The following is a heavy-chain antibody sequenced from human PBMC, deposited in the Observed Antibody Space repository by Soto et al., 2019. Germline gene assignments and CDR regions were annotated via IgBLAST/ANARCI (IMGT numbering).Heavy chain of an antibody. V-gene: IGHV3-21*01. CDR1: GVTFSSYS. Sequence: GGSVRLSCAASGVTFSSYSMNWVRQAPGKGLEWVSSISSSSSYIYYADSVKGRFTISRDNAKNSLYLQMNSLRAEDTAVYYCARPGYCSSTSCSPLDYWGQGPLVTVSS. CDR3: ARPGYCSSTSCSPLDY. CDR2: ISSSSSYI. J-gene: IGHJ4*02. D-gene: IGHD2-2*01.